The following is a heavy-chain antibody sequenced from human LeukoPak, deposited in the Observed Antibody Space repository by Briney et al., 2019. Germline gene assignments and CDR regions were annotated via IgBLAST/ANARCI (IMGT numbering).Heavy chain of an antibody. J-gene: IGHJ4*02. CDR3: ARHPFATPFDH. Sequence: PSETLSLTCAVSGDSINSFYWSWIRQTPGKGLEWIGYVFHTGATNSNPSLKSRVTASLDTSTSQVSLRLTSVTAADTAVYYCARHPFATPFDHWGRGILVTVSS. V-gene: IGHV4-59*08. CDR1: GDSINSFY. CDR2: VFHTGAT. D-gene: IGHD2-15*01.